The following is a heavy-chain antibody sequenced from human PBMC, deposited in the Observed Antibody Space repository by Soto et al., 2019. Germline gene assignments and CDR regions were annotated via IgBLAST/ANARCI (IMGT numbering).Heavy chain of an antibody. Sequence: EVPLVESGGGLMQPGGSLRLSCAASGFTVSSNYMSWVRQAPGKGLEWVSAIYSGGSTYYADSVKGRFTISRDNSKNTLYLQMNSLRVEDTAVYYCARSSSVVGHYYYYGMDVWGQGTTVTVSS. V-gene: IGHV3-53*01. CDR1: GFTVSSNY. J-gene: IGHJ6*02. CDR3: ARSSSVVGHYYYYGMDV. D-gene: IGHD6-19*01. CDR2: IYSGGST.